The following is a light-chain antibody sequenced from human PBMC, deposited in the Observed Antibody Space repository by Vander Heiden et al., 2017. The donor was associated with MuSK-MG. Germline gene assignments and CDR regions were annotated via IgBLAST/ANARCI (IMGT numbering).Light chain of an antibody. J-gene: IGLJ2*01. CDR1: SSNIGRNT. CDR3: AAWDDSLNGPGV. CDR2: SNN. Sequence: QSVLTQPPSASGTPGQRVTISCSGSSSNIGRNTVNWYQQLPGTAPKLLIYSNNQRPSGVPDRFSGSKSGTSASLAISGLQSEDEADYYCAAWDDSLNGPGVFGGGTKLTVL. V-gene: IGLV1-44*01.